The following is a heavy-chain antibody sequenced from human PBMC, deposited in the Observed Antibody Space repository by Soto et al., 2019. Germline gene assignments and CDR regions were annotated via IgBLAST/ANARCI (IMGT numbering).Heavy chain of an antibody. J-gene: IGHJ4*02. CDR1: GDSINGYY. D-gene: IGHD1-1*01. CDR3: ARFGNVIDY. V-gene: IGHV4-59*01. Sequence: SETLSLTCTVSGDSINGYYWSWIRQPPGKGLEWIGYIYYTGTTNYNPSLKSRVTISVDTSKNHFSLKLSSVTAADTAVYYCARFGNVIDYWGQGTLVTVSS. CDR2: IYYTGTT.